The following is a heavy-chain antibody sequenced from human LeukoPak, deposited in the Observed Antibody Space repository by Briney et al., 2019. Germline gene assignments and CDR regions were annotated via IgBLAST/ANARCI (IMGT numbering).Heavy chain of an antibody. J-gene: IGHJ4*02. CDR2: INPSGGST. CDR1: GYTFTSYY. CDR3: ARVDCGGGSCYSRPYNY. V-gene: IGHV1-46*01. Sequence: ASVKVSCKASGYTFTSYYMHWVRQAPGQGLEWMGIINPSGGSTSYAQKFQGRVTMTRDTSTSTVYMELSSLRSEDTAVYYCARVDCGGGSCYSRPYNYWGQGTLVTVSS. D-gene: IGHD2-15*01.